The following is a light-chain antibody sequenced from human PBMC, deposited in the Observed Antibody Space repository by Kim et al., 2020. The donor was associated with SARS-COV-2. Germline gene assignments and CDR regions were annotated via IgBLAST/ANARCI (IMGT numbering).Light chain of an antibody. CDR2: DSS. V-gene: IGKV3-11*01. Sequence: LPPGERVTLSCRASQSVSNYLAWYQQKPGQAPRLLIYDSSNRAAGIPARFSGSGSGTDFTLTISNLEPEDFAVYYCQQRNFWPLTFGGGTKVDIK. J-gene: IGKJ4*01. CDR1: QSVSNY. CDR3: QQRNFWPLT.